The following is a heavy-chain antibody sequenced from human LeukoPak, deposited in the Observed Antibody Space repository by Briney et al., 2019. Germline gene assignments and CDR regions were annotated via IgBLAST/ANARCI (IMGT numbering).Heavy chain of an antibody. CDR2: IYHSGST. V-gene: IGHV4-38-2*02. CDR1: GYSISSGYY. J-gene: IGHJ6*03. CDR3: ARVRVTTYYYYYYMDV. Sequence: SETLSLTCTVSGYSISSGYYWGWIRQPPGKGLEWIGSIYHSGSTYYNPSLKSRVTISVDTSKNQFSLKLSSVTAADTAVYYCARVRVTTYYYYYYMDVWGKGTTVTVSS. D-gene: IGHD4-17*01.